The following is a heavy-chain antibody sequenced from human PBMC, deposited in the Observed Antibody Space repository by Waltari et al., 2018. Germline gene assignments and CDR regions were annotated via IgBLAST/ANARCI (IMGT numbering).Heavy chain of an antibody. CDR1: GGSISSGSYF. CDR2: IYTSGST. Sequence: QVQLQESGPGLVKPSQTLFLNCTVTGGSISSGSYFWSWIRQPTGKGLEWIGRIYTSGSTNYNPSLKSRVTISVDTSKNQFSLKLSSVTAADTAVYYCARSTVTYYFDYWGQGTLVTVSS. J-gene: IGHJ4*02. D-gene: IGHD4-17*01. V-gene: IGHV4-61*02. CDR3: ARSTVTYYFDY.